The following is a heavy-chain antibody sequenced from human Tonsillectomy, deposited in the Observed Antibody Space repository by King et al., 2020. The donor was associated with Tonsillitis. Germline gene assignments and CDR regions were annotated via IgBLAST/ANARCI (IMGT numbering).Heavy chain of an antibody. CDR3: ARNGQKRSRDGYKLGGYYYYGMDV. CDR2: ISYDGSNK. J-gene: IGHJ6*02. CDR1: GFTFSSYA. D-gene: IGHD5-24*01. Sequence: VQLVESGGGVVQPGRSLRLSCAASGFTFSSYAMHWVRQAPGKGLEWVAVISYDGSNKYYADSVKGRFTISRDNSKNTLYLQMNSLRAEDTAVYYCARNGQKRSRDGYKLGGYYYYGMDVWGQGTTVTVSS. V-gene: IGHV3-30*04.